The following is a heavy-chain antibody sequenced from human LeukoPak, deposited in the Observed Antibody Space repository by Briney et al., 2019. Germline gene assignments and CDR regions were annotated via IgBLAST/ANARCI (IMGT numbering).Heavy chain of an antibody. CDR1: GFTFSSYS. D-gene: IGHD3-10*01. CDR2: ISSSSYI. Sequence: GGSLRLSCAASGFTFSSYSMNWVRQAPGKGLEWVSSISSSSYIYYADSVKGRFTISRDNAKNSLYLQMNSLRAEDTAVYYCAREILWFGELWFDPWGQGTLVTVSS. CDR3: AREILWFGELWFDP. J-gene: IGHJ5*02. V-gene: IGHV3-21*01.